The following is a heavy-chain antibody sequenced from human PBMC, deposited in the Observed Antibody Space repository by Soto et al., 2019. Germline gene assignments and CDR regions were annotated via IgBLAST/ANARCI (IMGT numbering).Heavy chain of an antibody. V-gene: IGHV1-69*12. CDR3: VRVVAIPGYPDN. J-gene: IGHJ4*02. CDR2: IVPIVDTS. Sequence: QVQLVQSGAEVRQPASSVKVSCKTSGGTFSSYAISWVRQAHGQGLEWMGGIVPIVDTSTYAQKFQGRVTITADESTRTVYMELSSLRSDDTAVYYCVRVVAIPGYPDNWGQGTLVTVSS. CDR1: GGTFSSYA. D-gene: IGHD5-12*01.